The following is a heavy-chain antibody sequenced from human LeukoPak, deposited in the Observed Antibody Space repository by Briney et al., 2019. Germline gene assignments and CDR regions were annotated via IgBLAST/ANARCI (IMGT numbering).Heavy chain of an antibody. J-gene: IGHJ3*02. D-gene: IGHD3-9*01. CDR3: ARDGVFWDDAFDI. Sequence: ASVKVSCKASGGTFSSYAMNWVRQAPGQGLEWMGWINTNTGNPTYAQGFTGRFVFSLDTSVSTAYLQISSLKAEDTAVYYCARDGVFWDDAFDIWGQGTMVTVSS. CDR1: GGTFSSYA. V-gene: IGHV7-4-1*02. CDR2: INTNTGNP.